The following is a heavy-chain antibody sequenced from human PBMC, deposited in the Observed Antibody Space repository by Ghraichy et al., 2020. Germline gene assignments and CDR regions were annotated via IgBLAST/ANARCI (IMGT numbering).Heavy chain of an antibody. J-gene: IGHJ4*02. CDR2: ISYDGSNK. CDR1: GFTFSSYG. Sequence: GGSLRLSCAASGFTFSSYGMHWVRQAPGKGLEWVAVISYDGSNKYYADSVKGRFTISRDNSKNTLYLQMNSLRAEDTAVYYCAKEYSSGWYRLDYWGQGTLVTVSS. D-gene: IGHD6-19*01. V-gene: IGHV3-30*18. CDR3: AKEYSSGWYRLDY.